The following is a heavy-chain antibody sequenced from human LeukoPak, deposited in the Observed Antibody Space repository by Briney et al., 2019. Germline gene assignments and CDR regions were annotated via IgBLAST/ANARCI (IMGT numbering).Heavy chain of an antibody. V-gene: IGHV3-74*01. CDR2: IGNDGTNT. J-gene: IGHJ5*02. D-gene: IGHD6-6*01. CDR1: EFTFSSHW. CDR3: VRDRPHNCFDP. Sequence: PGGSLRLSCAASEFTFSSHWMHWVRQVPGKGLVWIAYIGNDGTNTNYADSVKGRFTISRDNAKNTLYLQMNSLRVEDTAVYYCVRDRPHNCFDPWGQGTLVTVSS.